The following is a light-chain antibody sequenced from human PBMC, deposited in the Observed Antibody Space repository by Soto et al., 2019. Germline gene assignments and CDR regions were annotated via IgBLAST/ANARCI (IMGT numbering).Light chain of an antibody. V-gene: IGLV1-40*01. Sequence: QSVLTQPPSVSGAPGQRVTISCTGSSSNIGAGYDVHWYQQLPGTAPKLLISGNSNRPSGVPDRFSGSKSGTSASLAITGLQAEDEANYYCQPYDSSLSGGVFGGGTKLTVL. CDR3: QPYDSSLSGGV. CDR2: GNS. J-gene: IGLJ3*02. CDR1: SSNIGAGYD.